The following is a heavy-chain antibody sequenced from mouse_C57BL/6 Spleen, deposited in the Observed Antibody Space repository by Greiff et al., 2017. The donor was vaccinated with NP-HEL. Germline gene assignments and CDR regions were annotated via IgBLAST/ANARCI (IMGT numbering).Heavy chain of an antibody. CDR3: AREEVITTVYFDY. J-gene: IGHJ2*01. CDR1: GYTFTSYW. CDR2: IDPSDSYT. D-gene: IGHD1-1*01. Sequence: VQLQQPGAELVKPGASVKLSCKASGYTFTSYWMQWVKQRPGQGLEWIGEIDPSDSYTNYNQKFKGKATLTVDTSSSTAYMQLSSLTSEDSAVYYCAREEVITTVYFDYWGQGTTLTVSS. V-gene: IGHV1-50*01.